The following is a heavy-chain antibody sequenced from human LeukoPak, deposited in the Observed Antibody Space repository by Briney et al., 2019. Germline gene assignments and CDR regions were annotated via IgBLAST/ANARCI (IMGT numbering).Heavy chain of an antibody. CDR2: IVVGSGKT. CDR3: AAGRHGMATWGFDN. Sequence: SVKVSCKASGFTFTSSAMQWVRQARGQRLEWIGWIVVGSGKTNYAQKFQERVTITRDMSTSTAYMELSSLRSEDTAVYYCAAGRHGMATWGFDNWGQGNLVTVSS. J-gene: IGHJ4*02. CDR1: GFTFTSSA. D-gene: IGHD5-24*01. V-gene: IGHV1-58*02.